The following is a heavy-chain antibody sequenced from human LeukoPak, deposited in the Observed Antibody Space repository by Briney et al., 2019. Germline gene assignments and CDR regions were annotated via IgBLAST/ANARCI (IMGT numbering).Heavy chain of an antibody. CDR2: INSDGSST. Sequence: GGSLRLSCAASGFTFSNYWMHWVRQAPGKGLVWVSRINSDGSSTSYADSVKGRFTISRDNAKNTLFLQMSSLRAEDTAVYFCAREILAPGKTHDYWGQGTLVTVSS. CDR1: GFTFSNYW. J-gene: IGHJ4*02. CDR3: AREILAPGKTHDY. V-gene: IGHV3-74*01.